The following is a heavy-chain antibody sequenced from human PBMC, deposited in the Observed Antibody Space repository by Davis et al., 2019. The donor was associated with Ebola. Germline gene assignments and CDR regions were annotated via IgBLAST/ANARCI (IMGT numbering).Heavy chain of an antibody. V-gene: IGHV1-3*01. J-gene: IGHJ3*01. CDR1: GYTFTSYA. CDR2: INAGNGNT. Sequence: AASVKVSCKASGYTFTSYAMHWVRQAPGQRLEWMGWINAGNGNTKYSQKFQGRVTITRDTSASTAYMELSSLRSEDTAVYYCARDKVGATTDAFDFWGQGTMVTVSS. CDR3: ARDKVGATTDAFDF. D-gene: IGHD1-26*01.